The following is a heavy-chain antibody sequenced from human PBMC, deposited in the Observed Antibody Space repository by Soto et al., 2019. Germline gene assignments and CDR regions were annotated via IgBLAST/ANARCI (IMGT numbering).Heavy chain of an antibody. J-gene: IGHJ4*02. CDR3: AMTERYGGNFDY. D-gene: IGHD4-17*01. CDR2: IYYSGST. Sequence: SETLSLTCTVSGGSISSGGYYWSWIRQHPGKGLEWIGYIYYSGSTYYNPSLKSRVTISVDTSKNQFSLKLSSVTAADTAVYYCAMTERYGGNFDYWGQGTLVTVSS. CDR1: GGSISSGGYY. V-gene: IGHV4-31*03.